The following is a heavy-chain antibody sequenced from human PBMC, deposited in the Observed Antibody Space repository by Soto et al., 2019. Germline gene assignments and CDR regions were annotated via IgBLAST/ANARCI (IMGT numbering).Heavy chain of an antibody. D-gene: IGHD6-13*01. Sequence: ASVKVSCKASGYTFTSYGISWVRQAPGQGLEWMGWISAYNGNTNYAQKLQGRVTMTTDTSTSTAYMELRSLRSDDTAVYYCAREAYSSSWYPSEDYFDYWGQGTLVTVSS. CDR1: GYTFTSYG. CDR3: AREAYSSSWYPSEDYFDY. J-gene: IGHJ4*02. CDR2: ISAYNGNT. V-gene: IGHV1-18*01.